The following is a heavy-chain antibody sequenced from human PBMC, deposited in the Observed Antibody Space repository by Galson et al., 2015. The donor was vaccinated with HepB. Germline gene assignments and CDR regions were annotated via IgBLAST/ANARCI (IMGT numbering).Heavy chain of an antibody. CDR3: ARVPPKSSIAARPPGGMDV. Sequence: SVKVSCKASGYTFTSYYMHWVRQAPGQGLEWMGIIIPIFGIANYPQKFRGTVTITADESTSTAYMELSSVTAADTAVYYCARVPPKSSIAARPPGGMDVWGQGTTVTVSS. V-gene: IGHV1-69*13. J-gene: IGHJ6*02. CDR2: IIPIFGIA. CDR1: GYTFTSYY. D-gene: IGHD6-6*01.